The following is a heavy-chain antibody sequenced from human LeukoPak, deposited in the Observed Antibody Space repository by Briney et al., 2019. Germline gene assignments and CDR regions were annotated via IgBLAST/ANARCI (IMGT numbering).Heavy chain of an antibody. V-gene: IGHV4-4*07. CDR1: GGSISSYY. J-gene: IGHJ6*03. CDR3: ARHGGPYTWYPYYMDV. D-gene: IGHD6-13*01. CDR2: IYSSGST. Sequence: SETLSLTCSVSGGSISSYYWSWIRQPAGKGLEWIGRIYSSGSTNYNPSLKSRVTMSVDTSKSQLFLKLRSVTAADTAVYFCARHGGPYTWYPYYMDVWGKGTSVTVSS.